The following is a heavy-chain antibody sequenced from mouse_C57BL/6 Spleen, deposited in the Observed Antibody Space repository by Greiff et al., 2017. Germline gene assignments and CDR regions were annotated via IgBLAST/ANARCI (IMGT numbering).Heavy chain of an antibody. J-gene: IGHJ1*03. CDR2: IWWDDYK. CDR1: GFSLSTFGMG. CDR3: ARIYYGYDYWYFDV. D-gene: IGHD2-2*01. V-gene: IGHV8-8*01. Sequence: QVTLKVCGPGILQPSQTLSLTCSFSGFSLSTFGMGVGWIRQPSGKGLEWLAHIWWDDYKYYNPALKSRLTISKDTSKNQVFLKIANVDTADTATYYCARIYYGYDYWYFDVWGTGTTVTVSS.